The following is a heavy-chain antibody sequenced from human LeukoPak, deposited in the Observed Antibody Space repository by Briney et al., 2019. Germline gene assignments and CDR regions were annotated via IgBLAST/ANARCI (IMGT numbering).Heavy chain of an antibody. CDR1: GFTFSSYG. V-gene: IGHV3-30*02. Sequence: GSLRLSCAASGFTFSSYGMHWVRQAPGKGLEWVAFIRYDGSNKYYADSVKGRFTISRDNSKNTLYLQMNSLRAEDTAVYYCATLVVPAAIKGYYYYMDVWGKGTTVTVSS. CDR2: IRYDGSNK. D-gene: IGHD2-2*01. CDR3: ATLVVPAAIKGYYYYMDV. J-gene: IGHJ6*03.